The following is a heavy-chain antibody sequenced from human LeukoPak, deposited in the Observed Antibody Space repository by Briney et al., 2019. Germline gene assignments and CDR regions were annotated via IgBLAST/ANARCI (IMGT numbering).Heavy chain of an antibody. Sequence: PGGSLRLSCAASGFTFSSRGMNWVRQAPGKGLEWVSSISSSSSYIYYADSVKGRFTISRDNAKNSLYLQMNSLRAEDTAVYYCARDSSRITMIVANAFDIWGQGTMVTVSS. CDR3: ARDSSRITMIVANAFDI. V-gene: IGHV3-21*01. J-gene: IGHJ3*02. CDR1: GFTFSSRG. D-gene: IGHD3-22*01. CDR2: ISSSSSYI.